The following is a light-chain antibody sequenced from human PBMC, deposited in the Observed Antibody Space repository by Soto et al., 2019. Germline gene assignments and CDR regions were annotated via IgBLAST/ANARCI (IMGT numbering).Light chain of an antibody. CDR2: AAS. V-gene: IGKV1-39*01. Sequence: DIQMTQSPSSLSASVGDRVTITCRASQSISSYLNWYQQNPGKAPKLLIYAASSLQRGVPSRFSGGGAGTDFTLTISSLQPEDFATYYCQQSYSSPRFTFGPGTKVDIK. CDR1: QSISSY. CDR3: QQSYSSPRFT. J-gene: IGKJ3*01.